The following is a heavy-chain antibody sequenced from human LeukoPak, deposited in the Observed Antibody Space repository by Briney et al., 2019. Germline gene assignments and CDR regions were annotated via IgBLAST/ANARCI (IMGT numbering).Heavy chain of an antibody. J-gene: IGHJ3*02. Sequence: ASVKVSCKASGYTFTGYYMHWVRQAPGQGLEWMGWINTNTGNPTYAQGFTGRFVFSLDTSVSTAYLQISSLKAEDTAVYYCARLVSFDGDDAFDIWGQGTMVTVSS. D-gene: IGHD3-9*01. CDR1: GYTFTGYY. V-gene: IGHV7-4-1*02. CDR3: ARLVSFDGDDAFDI. CDR2: INTNTGNP.